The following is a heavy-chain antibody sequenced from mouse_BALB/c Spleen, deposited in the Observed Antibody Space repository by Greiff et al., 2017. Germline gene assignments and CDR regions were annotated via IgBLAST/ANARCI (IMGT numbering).Heavy chain of an antibody. CDR1: GFTFSSYG. J-gene: IGHJ1*01. Sequence: EVKLVESGGDLVKPGGSLKLSCAASGFTFSSYGMSWVRQTPDKRLEWVATISSGGSYTYYPDSVKGRFTISRDNAKNTLYLQMSSLKSEDTAMYYCARHNYGSSYDWYFDVWGAGTTVTVS. V-gene: IGHV5-6*01. CDR2: ISSGGSYT. D-gene: IGHD1-1*01. CDR3: ARHNYGSSYDWYFDV.